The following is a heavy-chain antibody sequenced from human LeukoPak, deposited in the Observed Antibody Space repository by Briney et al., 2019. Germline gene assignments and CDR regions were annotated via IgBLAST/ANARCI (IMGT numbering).Heavy chain of an antibody. CDR1: GYTFTGYY. Sequence: GASVKVSCKASGYTFTGYYMHWVRQAPGQGLEWMGWINPKSGATTYAQKFQDRVTLTKDTSINTAYMDLSGLTSDDTAVYYCARGITMVRGVPYYYYMDVWGKGTTVTVSS. V-gene: IGHV1-2*02. CDR3: ARGITMVRGVPYYYYMDV. J-gene: IGHJ6*03. D-gene: IGHD3-10*01. CDR2: INPKSGAT.